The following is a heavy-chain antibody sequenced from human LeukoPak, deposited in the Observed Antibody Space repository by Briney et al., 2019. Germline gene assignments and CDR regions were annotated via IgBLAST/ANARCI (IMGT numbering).Heavy chain of an antibody. CDR2: IYYSGST. V-gene: IGHV4-59*01. J-gene: IGHJ2*01. CDR3: ARVQWLVSPGRYFDL. D-gene: IGHD6-19*01. Sequence: SEALSLTCTVSGGSISSYYWSWIRQPPGKGLEWIGYIYYSGSTNYNPSLKSRVTISVDTSKNQFSLKLSSVTAADTAVYYCARVQWLVSPGRYFDLWGRGTLVTVSS. CDR1: GGSISSYY.